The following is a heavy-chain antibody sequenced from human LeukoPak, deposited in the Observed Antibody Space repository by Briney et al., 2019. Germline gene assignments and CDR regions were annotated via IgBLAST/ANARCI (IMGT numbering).Heavy chain of an antibody. J-gene: IGHJ4*02. CDR3: ARLATGPTPGDD. Sequence: SETLSLTCGVSGYSISSDNYWGWIRQPPGKGLQYIGSIHHSGSTDYNPSLKSRVTISVDASENQFSLKVSSVTAADTAMYYCARLATGPTPGDDWGQGTLVTVSS. CDR2: IHHSGST. CDR1: GYSISSDNY. D-gene: IGHD1-1*01. V-gene: IGHV4-38-2*01.